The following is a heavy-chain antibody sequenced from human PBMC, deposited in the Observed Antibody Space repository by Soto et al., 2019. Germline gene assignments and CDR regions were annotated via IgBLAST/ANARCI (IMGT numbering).Heavy chain of an antibody. J-gene: IGHJ4*02. Sequence: WESLKISCRGSGYDFNTNWFGWVRQLPGRGLELVGIMYPGDSDTRYNPSLQGHVTLSVDVTVSTAFLQWRSLETSDTGMYFCARLPRDCNKTSCYYADHWGQGTQVTVSS. CDR1: GYDFNTNW. CDR2: MYPGDSDT. CDR3: ARLPRDCNKTSCYYADH. V-gene: IGHV5-51*01. D-gene: IGHD3-3*01.